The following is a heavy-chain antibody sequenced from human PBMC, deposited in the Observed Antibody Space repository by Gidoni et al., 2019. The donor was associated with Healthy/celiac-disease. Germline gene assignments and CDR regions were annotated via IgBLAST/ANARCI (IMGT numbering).Heavy chain of an antibody. V-gene: IGHV4-34*01. D-gene: IGHD2-15*01. CDR2: INHSGST. J-gene: IGHJ4*02. CDR1: AGSFIGYY. Sequence: QVQLQQRGAVLLKPSETLSLSCAVYAGSFIGYYWSWIRQPPGKGLEWIGEINHSGSTNYNPSLKSRVTISVDTSKNQFSRKLCSVTAADTAVYYCARGYEGVWCGGSCPFDDWGQGTLVTVSS. CDR3: ARGYEGVWCGGSCPFDD.